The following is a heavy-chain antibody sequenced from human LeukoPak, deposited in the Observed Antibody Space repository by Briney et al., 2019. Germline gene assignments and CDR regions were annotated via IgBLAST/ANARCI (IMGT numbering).Heavy chain of an antibody. V-gene: IGHV3-9*01. CDR2: ISWNSGSI. Sequence: GRSLRLSCAASGFTFDDYAMHWVRQAPGKGLEWVSGISWNSGSIGYADSVKGRFTISRDNAKNSLYLQMNSLRAEDTALYYCAKDIGTGSVAFDYWGQGTLVTVSS. J-gene: IGHJ4*02. CDR3: AKDIGTGSVAFDY. D-gene: IGHD6-19*01. CDR1: GFTFDDYA.